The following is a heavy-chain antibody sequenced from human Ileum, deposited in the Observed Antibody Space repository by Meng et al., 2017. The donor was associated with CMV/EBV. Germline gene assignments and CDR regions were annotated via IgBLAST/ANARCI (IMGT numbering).Heavy chain of an antibody. D-gene: IGHD2-8*01. J-gene: IGHJ4*02. CDR1: GFPFSSYA. CDR2: ISYDGSNK. CDR3: ARGPYCTNGVCYTTFDY. V-gene: IGHV3-30*04. Sequence: SCAASGFPFSSYAMHWVRQAPGKGLEWGAVISYDGSNKYYADSVKGRFTISRDNSKNTLYLQMNSLRAEDTAVYYCARGPYCTNGVCYTTFDYWGQGTLVTVSS.